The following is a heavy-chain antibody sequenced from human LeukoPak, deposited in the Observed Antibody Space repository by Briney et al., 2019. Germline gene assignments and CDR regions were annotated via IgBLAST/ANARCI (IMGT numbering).Heavy chain of an antibody. Sequence: PSETLSLTCAVYGGSFSGYYWSWIRQPPGKGLEWIGEINHSGSTNYNPSLKSRVTISVDTSKNQFSLKLSSVSAADTAVYYCARMPFGYPHIFIDYWGQGTLVTVSS. D-gene: IGHD5-18*01. CDR2: INHSGST. CDR3: ARMPFGYPHIFIDY. V-gene: IGHV4-34*01. CDR1: GGSFSGYY. J-gene: IGHJ4*02.